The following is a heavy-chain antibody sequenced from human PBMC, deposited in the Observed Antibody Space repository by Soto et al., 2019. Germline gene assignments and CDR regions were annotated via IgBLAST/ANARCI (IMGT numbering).Heavy chain of an antibody. Sequence: QVQLQESGPGLVKPSGTLSLTCAVSSGSISSSNWWSWVRQPPGKGLEWIGEIYHSGSTNYNPFLKSRVTISVDKSKNQFSLKLSSVTAADTAVYYCARAIYYDILTGYPRVFDYWGQGTLVTVSS. J-gene: IGHJ4*02. D-gene: IGHD3-9*01. CDR1: SGSISSSNW. CDR3: ARAIYYDILTGYPRVFDY. V-gene: IGHV4-4*02. CDR2: IYHSGST.